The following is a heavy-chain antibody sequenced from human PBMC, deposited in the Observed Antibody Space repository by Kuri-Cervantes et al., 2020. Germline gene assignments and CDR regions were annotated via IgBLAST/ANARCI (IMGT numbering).Heavy chain of an antibody. V-gene: IGHV4-34*01. CDR3: ARGGWYQDY. J-gene: IGHJ4*02. CDR1: GGSFSGYY. Sequence: SETLSLTCAVYGGSFSGYYWSWIRQPPGKGLEWIGEINHSGSTNYNPSLKSRVTISVDTSKNQFSLKLSSVTAADTAVYFCARGGWYQDYWGQGTLVTVSS. D-gene: IGHD6-19*01. CDR2: INHSGST.